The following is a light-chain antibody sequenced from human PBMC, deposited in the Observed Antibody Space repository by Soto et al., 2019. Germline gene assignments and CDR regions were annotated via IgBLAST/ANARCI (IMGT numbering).Light chain of an antibody. CDR3: QYRSTPPLT. CDR2: DAS. J-gene: IGKJ4*01. V-gene: IGKV3-11*01. Sequence: EIVLTQSPATLSLSPGERATLSCRASQSVSSYLAWYQQKPGQAPRLLIYDASNSAAGLPAWFSGSGSTTDFTLTISSLHPEYFAVYCCQYRSTPPLTFGGGTKLEIK. CDR1: QSVSSY.